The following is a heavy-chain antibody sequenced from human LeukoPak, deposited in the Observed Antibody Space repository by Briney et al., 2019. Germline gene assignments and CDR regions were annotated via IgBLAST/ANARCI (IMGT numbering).Heavy chain of an antibody. Sequence: GGSLRLSCAASGFTFSSYGMSWVRQAPGKGLEWVSAISGSGGSTYYADSVKGRFTISRDNSKNTLYLQMNSLRAEDTAVYYCAKDPANYYDSSGYGDAFDIWGQGTMVTVSS. V-gene: IGHV3-23*01. CDR1: GFTFSSYG. CDR2: ISGSGGST. J-gene: IGHJ3*02. D-gene: IGHD3-22*01. CDR3: AKDPANYYDSSGYGDAFDI.